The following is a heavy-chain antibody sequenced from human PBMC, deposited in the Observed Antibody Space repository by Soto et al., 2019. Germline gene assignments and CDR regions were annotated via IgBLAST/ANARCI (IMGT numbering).Heavy chain of an antibody. J-gene: IGHJ6*02. CDR1: GYTFTSYG. D-gene: IGHD6-13*01. Sequence: QVQLVQSGAEVKKPGASVKVSCKASGYTFTSYGISWVRQAPGQGLEWMGWISAYNGNTNYAQKLQGRVTMTTDTSTSTDYMELRSLRSDDTAVYYCARVWVIAAAGIDYYSYGMDVWGQGTTVTVSS. CDR3: ARVWVIAAAGIDYYSYGMDV. V-gene: IGHV1-18*01. CDR2: ISAYNGNT.